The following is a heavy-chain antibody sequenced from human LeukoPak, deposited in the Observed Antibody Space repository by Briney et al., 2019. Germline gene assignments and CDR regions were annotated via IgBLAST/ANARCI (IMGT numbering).Heavy chain of an antibody. CDR3: ARARRVGATIAYDD. J-gene: IGHJ4*02. V-gene: IGHV3-23*01. CDR2: KSGSGGST. Sequence: GGTLRLSCAVSGFTFSSYALSWVRQAPGEGLVGVSVKSGSGGSTYYADSVKGRFTISRDNSKNTLYLQMNSLRAEDTAVYYCARARRVGATIAYDDWGQGTLVTVSS. CDR1: GFTFSSYA. D-gene: IGHD1-26*01.